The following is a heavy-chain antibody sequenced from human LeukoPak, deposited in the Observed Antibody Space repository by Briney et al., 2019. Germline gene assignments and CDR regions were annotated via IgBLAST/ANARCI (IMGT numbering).Heavy chain of an antibody. J-gene: IGHJ4*02. CDR3: AKDPVKQWLVAPDY. CDR1: GFTFSSYA. D-gene: IGHD6-19*01. V-gene: IGHV3-30*04. Sequence: TGGSLRLSCAASGFTFSSYAMHWVRQAPGKGLEWVAVISYDGSNKYYADSVKGRFTISRDNSKNTLYLQMNSLRAEDTAVYYCAKDPVKQWLVAPDYWGQGTLVTVSS. CDR2: ISYDGSNK.